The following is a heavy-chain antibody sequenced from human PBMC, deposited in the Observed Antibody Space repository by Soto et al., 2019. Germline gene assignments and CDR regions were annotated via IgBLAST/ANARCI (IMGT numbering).Heavy chain of an antibody. J-gene: IGHJ4*02. V-gene: IGHV4-4*02. CDR1: DASIISNN. Sequence: SETLSLTCTVSDASIISNNWWSWLRQPPGKGLEWIGYIYYSGSANYTPSLKSRLTISLDTSQNQVSLRLSSVTAADTAVYYCARLKSRYYKIISYSFDYWGRGTLVTVSS. CDR2: IYYSGSA. CDR3: ARLKSRYYKIISYSFDY. D-gene: IGHD3-10*01.